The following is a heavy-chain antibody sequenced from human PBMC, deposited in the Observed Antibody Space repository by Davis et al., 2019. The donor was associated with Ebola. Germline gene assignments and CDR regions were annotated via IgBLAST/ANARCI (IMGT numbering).Heavy chain of an antibody. D-gene: IGHD6-13*01. CDR1: GYTFNSYG. CDR3: ARRRTWYGTGLDY. V-gene: IGHV1-18*04. Sequence: ASVKVSCKASGYTFNSYGIAWVRQAPGQGLEWMGWISAYNGNTKYAQKLQDRVTLTTNTSTTTAYMEVRVLRSDDTAVYYCARRRTWYGTGLDYWGQGTLVTVSS. J-gene: IGHJ4*02. CDR2: ISAYNGNT.